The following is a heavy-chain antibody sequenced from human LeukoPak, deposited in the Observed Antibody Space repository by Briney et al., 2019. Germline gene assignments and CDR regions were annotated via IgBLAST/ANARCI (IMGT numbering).Heavy chain of an antibody. CDR3: ATPHRRTLTGYSSAEDYYMDV. Sequence: PGGSLRLSCAASGFTFSSYSMNWVRQAPGKGLEWFSSISSSSSYIYYADSVKGRFTISRDNAKNSLYLQINSLRAEDTAVYYCATPHRRTLTGYSSAEDYYMDVWGKGTTVTVSS. CDR1: GFTFSSYS. CDR2: ISSSSSYI. D-gene: IGHD3-9*01. V-gene: IGHV3-21*01. J-gene: IGHJ6*03.